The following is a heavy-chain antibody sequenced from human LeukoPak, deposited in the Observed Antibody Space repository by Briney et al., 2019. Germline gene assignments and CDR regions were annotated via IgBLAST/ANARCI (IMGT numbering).Heavy chain of an antibody. V-gene: IGHV3-53*01. CDR3: ARVSSLSYFDY. CDR1: GFTVSSNY. Sequence: PGGSLRLSCAASGFTVSSNYMSWVRQAPGKGLEWVSVIHSGDTTYYADSVKGRFTFSRDNSKNTVYLQMNNLRAEDTAVYYCARVSSLSYFDYWGQGTLVTVSS. D-gene: IGHD6-13*01. J-gene: IGHJ4*02. CDR2: IHSGDTT.